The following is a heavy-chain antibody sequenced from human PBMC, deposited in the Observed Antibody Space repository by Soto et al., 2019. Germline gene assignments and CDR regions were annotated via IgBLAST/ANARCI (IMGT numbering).Heavy chain of an antibody. D-gene: IGHD3-16*01. CDR3: ARAMVTYAVGLYCFDS. CDR1: GGSVTSYY. V-gene: IGHV4-59*02. Sequence: QVRLQESGPGLVKPSETLSLTCTVSGGSVTSYYWNWIRQTPGKGLEWIGYIFYSGITYYNPSLKIRVTLSLDTSTNQFSLKLSSVTAADTAVYYCARAMVTYAVGLYCFDSWGQGTLVTVSS. CDR2: IFYSGIT. J-gene: IGHJ4*02.